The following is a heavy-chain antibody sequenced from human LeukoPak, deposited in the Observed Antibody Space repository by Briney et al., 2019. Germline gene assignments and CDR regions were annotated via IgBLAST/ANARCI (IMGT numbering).Heavy chain of an antibody. CDR2: MNPNSGNT. J-gene: IGHJ4*02. CDR3: ARDPQTGFDY. Sequence: ASVKVSCKASGYTFTSYDINWVRQATGQGLEWMGWMNPNSGNTGYAQKLQGRVTTTRNTSISTAYMELSSLRSEDTAVYYCARDPQTGFDYWGQGTLVTVSS. D-gene: IGHD1-14*01. V-gene: IGHV1-8*01. CDR1: GYTFTSYD.